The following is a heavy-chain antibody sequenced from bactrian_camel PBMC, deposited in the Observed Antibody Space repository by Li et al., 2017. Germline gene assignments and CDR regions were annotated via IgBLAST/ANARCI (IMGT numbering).Heavy chain of an antibody. V-gene: IGHV3S53*01. CDR2: IDTDGST. CDR3: ATESSEYDNH. D-gene: IGHD4*01. Sequence: HVQLVESGGGLVQAGGSLRLSCVASGYTYNSNCTGWFRQAPGKEREGVAIIDTDGSTFYADSVKGRFTISKDYAKNIVYLQMNSLKPEDTAVYYCATESSEYDNHWGQGTQVTVS. CDR1: GYTYNSNC. J-gene: IGHJ4*01.